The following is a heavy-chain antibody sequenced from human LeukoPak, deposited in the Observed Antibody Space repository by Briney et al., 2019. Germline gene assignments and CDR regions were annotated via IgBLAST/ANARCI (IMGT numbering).Heavy chain of an antibody. J-gene: IGHJ3*02. CDR3: ARPIVPAANDAFDI. CDR1: GGSISSYY. CDR2: IYYSGST. D-gene: IGHD2-2*01. Sequence: SETLSLTCTVSGGSISSYYWSWIRQPPGKGLEWIGYIYYSGSTNYNPSLKSRVTISVDTSKNQFSLKLSSVTAADTAVYYCARPIVPAANDAFDIWGQGTMVTVSS. V-gene: IGHV4-59*08.